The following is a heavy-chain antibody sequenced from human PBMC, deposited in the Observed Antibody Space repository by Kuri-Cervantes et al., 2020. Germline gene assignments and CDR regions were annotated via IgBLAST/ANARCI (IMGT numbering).Heavy chain of an antibody. CDR2: ISAYNGNT. V-gene: IGHV1-18*01. Sequence: ALVKVSCKASGYTFTSYGISWVRQAPGQGLEWMGWISAYNGNTNYAQKLQGRVTMTTDTSTSTAYMELRSLRSDDTAVYYCARGGKIVATMGWFDPWGQGTLVTVSS. CDR1: GYTFTSYG. CDR3: ARGGKIVATMGWFDP. J-gene: IGHJ5*02. D-gene: IGHD5-12*01.